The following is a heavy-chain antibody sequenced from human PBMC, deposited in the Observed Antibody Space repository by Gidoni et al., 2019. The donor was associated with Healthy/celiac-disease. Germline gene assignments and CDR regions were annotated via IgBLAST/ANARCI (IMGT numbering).Heavy chain of an antibody. CDR1: GYTFTSYD. J-gene: IGHJ5*02. CDR3: ARGPHYYDSSGLGWFDP. D-gene: IGHD3-22*01. Sequence: QVQLVQSGAEVKKPGASVKVSCKASGYTFTSYDINWVRQATGQGLEWMGWMNPNSGNTGYAQKFQGRVTMTRNTSISTAYMELSSLRSEDTAVYYCARGPHYYDSSGLGWFDPWGQGTLVTVSS. CDR2: MNPNSGNT. V-gene: IGHV1-8*01.